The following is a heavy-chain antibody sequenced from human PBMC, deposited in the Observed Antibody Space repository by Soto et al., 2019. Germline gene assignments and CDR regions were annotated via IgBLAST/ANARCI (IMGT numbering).Heavy chain of an antibody. CDR2: IYYSGST. D-gene: IGHD3-3*01. CDR1: GGSITNGGYY. J-gene: IGHJ3*02. CDR3: ARAIFGVVDDAFDI. Sequence: QVQLQESGPRLVKPSQTLSLTCTVSGGSITNGGYYWSWIRQHPGKALEWIGYIYYSGSTYYNPSLKSRVTQAVDTSKNQFSLKLSSVTAADTAVYYCARAIFGVVDDAFDIWGQGTMVTVSS. V-gene: IGHV4-31*03.